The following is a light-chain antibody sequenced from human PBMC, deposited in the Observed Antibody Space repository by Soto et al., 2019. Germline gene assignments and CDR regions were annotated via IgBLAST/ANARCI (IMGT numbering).Light chain of an antibody. Sequence: DIQMTQSPSTLSASVGDRVTITCRASQSISSWLAWYQQKPGKAPKLLIYDASSLGSGVPSRFSGSGSGTEFTLTISSLQLDDFATYYCQQYNSYPWTFGQGIKVEIK. J-gene: IGKJ1*01. CDR1: QSISSW. V-gene: IGKV1-5*01. CDR2: DAS. CDR3: QQYNSYPWT.